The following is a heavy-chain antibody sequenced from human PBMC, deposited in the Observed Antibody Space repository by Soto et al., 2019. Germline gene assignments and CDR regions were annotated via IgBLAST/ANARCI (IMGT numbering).Heavy chain of an antibody. CDR2: INTNTGNP. CDR3: ARGPNSGYDESYYFDY. V-gene: IGHV7-4-1*02. CDR1: GYTFTSYA. J-gene: IGHJ4*02. D-gene: IGHD5-12*01. Sequence: ASVKVSCKASGYTFTSYAMNWVRQAPGQGLEWMGWINTNTGNPTYAQGFTGRFVFSLDTSVSTAYLQISSLKAEDTVVYYCARGPNSGYDESYYFDYWGQGTLGTVSS.